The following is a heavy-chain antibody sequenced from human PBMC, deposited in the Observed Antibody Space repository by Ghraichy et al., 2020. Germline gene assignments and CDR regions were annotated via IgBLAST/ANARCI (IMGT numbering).Heavy chain of an antibody. Sequence: SVKVSCKASGGTFSSYAISWVRQAPGQGLEWMGGIIPIFGTANYAQKFQGRVTITADESTSTAYMELSSLRSEDTAMYYCARMSGVRYPYDSSGQFDYWGQGTLVTVSS. CDR1: GGTFSSYA. V-gene: IGHV1-69*13. CDR3: ARMSGVRYPYDSSGQFDY. CDR2: IIPIFGTA. J-gene: IGHJ4*02. D-gene: IGHD3-22*01.